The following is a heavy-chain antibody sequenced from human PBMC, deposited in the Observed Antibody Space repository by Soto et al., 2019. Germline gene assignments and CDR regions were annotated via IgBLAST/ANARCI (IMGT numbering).Heavy chain of an antibody. CDR3: QGGDF. CDR2: INDSGST. V-gene: IGHV4-34*01. J-gene: IGHJ4*02. CDR1: GGSFRGYF. Sequence: PSETLSLTCAVSGGSFRGYFWSWIRRSPDKGLEWIGEINDSGSTYYNPSFKSRLTISVDTSKSQISLTLTSVTAADSAVYYCQGGDFWGQGTRVTVSS. D-gene: IGHD3-16*01.